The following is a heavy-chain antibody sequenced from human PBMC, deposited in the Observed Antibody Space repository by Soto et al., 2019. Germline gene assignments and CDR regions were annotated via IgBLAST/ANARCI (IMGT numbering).Heavy chain of an antibody. J-gene: IGHJ3*02. CDR3: ARDWGYNWNTSSAFDI. CDR1: GFTFSSYG. V-gene: IGHV3-33*01. D-gene: IGHD1-20*01. Sequence: QVQLVESGGGVVQPGRSLRLSCAASGFTFSSYGMHWVRQAPGKGLEWVAVIWYDGSNKYYADSVKGRFTISRDNSKNTLDLQMNSLRAEDTAVYYCARDWGYNWNTSSAFDIWGQGTMVTVSS. CDR2: IWYDGSNK.